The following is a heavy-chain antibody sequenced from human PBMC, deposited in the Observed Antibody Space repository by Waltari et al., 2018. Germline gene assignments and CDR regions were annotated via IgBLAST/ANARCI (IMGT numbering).Heavy chain of an antibody. Sequence: QVQLVESGGGVVQPGGSLRLSCAASGFTFSSYGMHWVRQAPGKGLERVAFIRYDGSNKYYAHSANGRFTISRDNSKNTLYLQMNILRAEDTAVYYCAKRNGYCSGGSCLNWFDPWGQGTLVTISS. V-gene: IGHV3-30*02. CDR1: GFTFSSYG. D-gene: IGHD2-15*01. CDR2: IRYDGSNK. CDR3: AKRNGYCSGGSCLNWFDP. J-gene: IGHJ5*02.